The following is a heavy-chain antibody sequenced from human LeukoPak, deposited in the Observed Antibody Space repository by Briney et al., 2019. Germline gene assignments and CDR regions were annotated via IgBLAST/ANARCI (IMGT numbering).Heavy chain of an antibody. V-gene: IGHV3-21*01. CDR2: ISSSSSYI. D-gene: IGHD2-15*01. CDR1: GFTFSSYS. CDR3: ARAAGRYCSGGSCRDDAFDI. Sequence: GGSLRLSCAASGFTFSSYSMNWVRQAPGKGLEWVSSISSSSSYIYYADSVKGRFTISRDNAKNSLYLQKNSLRAEDTAVYYCARAAGRYCSGGSCRDDAFDIWGQGTMVTVSS. J-gene: IGHJ3*02.